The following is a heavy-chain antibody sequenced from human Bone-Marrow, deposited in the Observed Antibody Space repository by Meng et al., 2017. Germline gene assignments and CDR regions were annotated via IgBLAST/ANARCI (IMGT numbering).Heavy chain of an antibody. Sequence: QGQLGQSGAGVKKPGASVKVSCKASGYTFTSYGISWVRQAPGQGLEWMGWISAYNGNTNYAQKLQGRVTMTTDTSTSTAYMELRSLRSDDTAVYYCVSNHYYYYDSSGYYDYFQHWGQGTLVTVSS. CDR3: VSNHYYYYDSSGYYDYFQH. CDR1: GYTFTSYG. D-gene: IGHD3-22*01. J-gene: IGHJ1*01. CDR2: ISAYNGNT. V-gene: IGHV1-18*01.